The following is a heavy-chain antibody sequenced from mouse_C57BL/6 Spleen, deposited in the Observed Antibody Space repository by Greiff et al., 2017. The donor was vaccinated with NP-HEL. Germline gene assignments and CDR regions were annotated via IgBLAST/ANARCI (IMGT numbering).Heavy chain of an antibody. CDR2: ISSGSSTI. CDR3: ARPSTTVVATDAMDY. D-gene: IGHD1-1*01. V-gene: IGHV5-17*01. CDR1: GFTFSDYG. Sequence: EVQGVESGGGLVKPGGSLKLSCAASGFTFSDYGMHWVRQAPEKGLEWVAYISSGSSTIYYADTVKGRFTISRDKAKNTLFLQMTSLRSEDKAMYYCARPSTTVVATDAMDYWGQGTSVTVSS. J-gene: IGHJ4*01.